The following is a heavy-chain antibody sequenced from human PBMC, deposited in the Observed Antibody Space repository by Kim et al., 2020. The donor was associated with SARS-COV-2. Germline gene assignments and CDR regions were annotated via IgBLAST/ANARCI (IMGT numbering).Heavy chain of an antibody. CDR2: INTDTGNP. Sequence: ASVKVSCKASGYTFTNNAISWVRQAPGQGLEWMGWINTDTGNPTYAQAFTRRFVFSVDTSVTTAYLQISSLEAEDTARYYCARVIWGTYRYTAYWGQGTL. J-gene: IGHJ4*02. V-gene: IGHV7-4-1*02. CDR1: GYTFTNNA. D-gene: IGHD3-16*02. CDR3: ARVIWGTYRYTAY.